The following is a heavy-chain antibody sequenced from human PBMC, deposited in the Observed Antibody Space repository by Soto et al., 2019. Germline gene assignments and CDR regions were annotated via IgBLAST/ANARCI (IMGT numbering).Heavy chain of an antibody. J-gene: IGHJ6*02. D-gene: IGHD1-26*01. Sequence: PGESLKISCQSSGYSSTTYWISWVRQVPGKGLEWMGKIDPGDSSTNYSPSFRGHITISVDRSINTAHLQFSTLKAADTAVYYCARLAKWYYNYYGLDVWGQGTMVTVSS. CDR2: IDPGDSST. CDR1: GYSSTTYW. V-gene: IGHV5-10-1*01. CDR3: ARLAKWYYNYYGLDV.